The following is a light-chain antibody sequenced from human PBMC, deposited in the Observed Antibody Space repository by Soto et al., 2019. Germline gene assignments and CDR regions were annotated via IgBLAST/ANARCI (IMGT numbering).Light chain of an antibody. J-gene: IGLJ1*01. V-gene: IGLV2-23*01. Sequence: QSALTQPASVSGSPGQSITISCTGTSSDVGRYTLVSWYQHHPGTAPKLMIYEDIQRPSGVSNRFSGSKSDNTASLTISGLQAEDEADYFCCSYAGSFNLVFGTGTKVTVL. CDR1: SSDVGRYTL. CDR2: EDI. CDR3: CSYAGSFNLV.